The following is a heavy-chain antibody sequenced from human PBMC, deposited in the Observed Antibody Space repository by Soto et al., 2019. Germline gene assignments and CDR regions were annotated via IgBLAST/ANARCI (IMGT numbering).Heavy chain of an antibody. CDR3: AKYKGFNWNYVFDF. V-gene: IGHV3-23*01. J-gene: IGHJ4*02. D-gene: IGHD1-7*01. CDR1: GLTFSSFA. CDR2: IGGSSGTT. Sequence: GGSLRLSCAASGLTFSSFAMSWVRQAPGKGLEWASAIGGSSGTTFYADSVKGRFTISRDNSKNTLYLQMNSLRADDTAVYYCAKYKGFNWNYVFDFWGQGVPVTVSS.